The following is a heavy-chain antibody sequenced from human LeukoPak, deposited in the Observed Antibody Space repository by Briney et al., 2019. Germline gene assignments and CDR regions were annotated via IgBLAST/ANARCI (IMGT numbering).Heavy chain of an antibody. CDR2: ICANDGNT. V-gene: IGHV3-23*01. Sequence: GSLRLSCAASGLTFRNYAMSWVRQAPGKGLEWVSVICANDGNTYYADAVKGRFTISRDNSKDTLYLQMNSLRAEDTAAYYCARVTRDLYFDYWGQGTLVTVSS. CDR1: GLTFRNYA. CDR3: ARVTRDLYFDY. D-gene: IGHD2-15*01. J-gene: IGHJ4*02.